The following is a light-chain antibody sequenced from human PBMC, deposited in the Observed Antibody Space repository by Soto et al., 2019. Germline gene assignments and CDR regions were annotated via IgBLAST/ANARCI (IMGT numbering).Light chain of an antibody. Sequence: QSVLTQPPSASGSPGQSITISCIGTSSDIGRYNYVSWYQQYPGKAPKFMIYDVSNRPSGVSNRFSGSKSGNTASLTISGLQAEDEADYYCSSYISSSTYVFGTGTKLTVL. CDR2: DVS. V-gene: IGLV2-14*01. CDR3: SSYISSSTYV. J-gene: IGLJ1*01. CDR1: SSDIGRYNY.